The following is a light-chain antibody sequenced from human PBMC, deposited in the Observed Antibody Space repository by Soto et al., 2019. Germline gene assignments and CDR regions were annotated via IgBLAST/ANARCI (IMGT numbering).Light chain of an antibody. Sequence: QSVLTQPASVSGSPGQSITISCTGTSSDVGGYNYVSWYQQHQGKAPKLMIYEVSNRPSGVSNRFSGSKSGNTASLTISGLQPEDEADYYCSSYTSSSTIPVFGTGTKLTVL. J-gene: IGLJ1*01. CDR1: SSDVGGYNY. V-gene: IGLV2-14*01. CDR3: SSYTSSSTIPV. CDR2: EVS.